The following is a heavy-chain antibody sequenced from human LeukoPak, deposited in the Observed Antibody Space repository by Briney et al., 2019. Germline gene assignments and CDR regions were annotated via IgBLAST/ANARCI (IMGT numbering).Heavy chain of an antibody. CDR2: ISGSGGST. CDR3: AKSGIVLMVYAIIPPYFDY. J-gene: IGHJ4*02. V-gene: IGHV3-23*01. D-gene: IGHD2-8*01. CDR1: GFTFSSYA. Sequence: GGSLRLSCVASGFTFSSYAMSWVRQAPGKGLEWVSAISGSGGSTYYADSVKGRFTISRDNSKNTLYLQMNSLRAEDTAVYYCAKSGIVLMVYAIIPPYFDYWGQGTLVTVSS.